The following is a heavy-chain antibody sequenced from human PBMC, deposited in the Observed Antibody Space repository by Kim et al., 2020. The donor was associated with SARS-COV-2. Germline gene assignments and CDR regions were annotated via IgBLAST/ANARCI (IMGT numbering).Heavy chain of an antibody. CDR1: GGSFSGYY. D-gene: IGHD3-22*01. CDR3: ARGWATYLGYYDRRYGMDV. V-gene: IGHV4-34*01. J-gene: IGHJ6*02. CDR2: INHSGST. Sequence: SETLSLTCAVYGGSFSGYYWSWIRQPPGKGLEWIGEINHSGSTNYNPSLKSRVTISVDTSKNQFSLKLSSVTAADTAVYYCARGWATYLGYYDRRYGMDVWGQGTTVTVSS.